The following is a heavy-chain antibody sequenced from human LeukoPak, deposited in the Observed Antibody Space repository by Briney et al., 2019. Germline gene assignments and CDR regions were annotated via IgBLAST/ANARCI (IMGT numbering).Heavy chain of an antibody. D-gene: IGHD6-13*01. Sequence: ASVKVSCKASGYTFTGYYMHWVRQAPGQGLEWMGWINPNSGGTNYAQKFQGRVTITRDTSISTAYMELSRLRSDDTAVYYCARGLLGIAAAGTCVWFDPWGQGTLVTVSS. CDR1: GYTFTGYY. CDR3: ARGLLGIAAAGTCVWFDP. CDR2: INPNSGGT. J-gene: IGHJ5*02. V-gene: IGHV1-2*02.